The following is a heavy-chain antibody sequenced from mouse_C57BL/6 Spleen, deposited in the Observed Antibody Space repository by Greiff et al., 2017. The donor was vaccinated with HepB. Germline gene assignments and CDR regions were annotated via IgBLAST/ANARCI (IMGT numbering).Heavy chain of an antibody. Sequence: QVQLQQPGAELVMPGASVKLSCKASGYTFTSYWMHWVKQRPGQGLEWIGEIDPSDSYTNYNQKFKSKSTLTVDKSSSTAYMQLSSLTSEDSAVYYCARRGNSYFDYWGQGTTLTVSS. CDR1: GYTFTSYW. D-gene: IGHD2-1*01. CDR2: IDPSDSYT. J-gene: IGHJ2*01. V-gene: IGHV1-69*01. CDR3: ARRGNSYFDY.